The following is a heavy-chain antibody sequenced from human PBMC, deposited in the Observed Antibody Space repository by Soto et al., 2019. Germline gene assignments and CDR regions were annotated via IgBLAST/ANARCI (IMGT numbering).Heavy chain of an antibody. CDR1: GLTFSSYA. CDR3: AGGEYSSSPFLHWFDP. J-gene: IGHJ5*02. Sequence: EVQLLESGGGLVQPGGSLRLSCAASGLTFSSYAMSWVRQAPGKGLEWVSAISGSGGGTYYADSVKGRFTISRDNSKNTLYLQMNSLRAEDTAVYYCAGGEYSSSPFLHWFDPWGQGTLVTVSS. V-gene: IGHV3-23*01. CDR2: ISGSGGGT. D-gene: IGHD6-6*01.